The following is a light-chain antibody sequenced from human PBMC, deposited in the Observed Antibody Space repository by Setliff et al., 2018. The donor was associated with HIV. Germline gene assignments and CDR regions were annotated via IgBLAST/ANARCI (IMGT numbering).Light chain of an antibody. CDR1: SSDVGGYNY. CDR2: EVS. CDR3: SSYAGSNNFV. Sequence: QSALAQPASVSGSPGQSITISCSGTSSDVGGYNYVSWYQQHPGKAPKVMIYEVSKRPSGVPDRFSGSKSGNTASLTVSGLQAEDEADYYCSSYAGSNNFVFGTGTKV. J-gene: IGLJ1*01. V-gene: IGLV2-8*01.